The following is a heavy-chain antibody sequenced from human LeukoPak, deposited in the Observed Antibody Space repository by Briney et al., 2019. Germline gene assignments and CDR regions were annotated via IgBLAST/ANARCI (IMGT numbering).Heavy chain of an antibody. Sequence: SETLSLTCTVSGGSISSSSYYWGWIRQPPGKGLEWIGSIYYSGSTYYNPSLKSRVTISVDTSKNQFSLKLSSVTAADTAVYYCARSGGWGAIASGYYGMDVWGQGTTVTVSS. D-gene: IGHD2-21*01. CDR1: GGSISSSSYY. CDR3: ARSGGWGAIASGYYGMDV. V-gene: IGHV4-39*01. J-gene: IGHJ6*02. CDR2: IYYSGST.